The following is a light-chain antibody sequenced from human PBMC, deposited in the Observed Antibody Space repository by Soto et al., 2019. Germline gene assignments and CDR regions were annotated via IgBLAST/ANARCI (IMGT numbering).Light chain of an antibody. V-gene: IGLV1-40*01. CDR1: SSNIGAGYD. CDR3: QSYDSSLSGCV. J-gene: IGLJ1*01. Sequence: QLVLTQPPSVSGAPGQRVTISCIGSSSNIGAGYDVHWYQHLPGTAPKLLIYGSTNRPSGVPDRFSGSKSGTAASLAITGVQAEDEADYYCQSYDSSLSGCVFGIGTKLTVL. CDR2: GST.